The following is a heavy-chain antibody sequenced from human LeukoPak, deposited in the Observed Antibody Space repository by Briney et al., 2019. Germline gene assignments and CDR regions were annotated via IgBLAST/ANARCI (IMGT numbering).Heavy chain of an antibody. Sequence: SQTLSLTCTVSGGSISSGDYYWSWIRQPPGKGLEWIGYIYYSGSTYYNPSLKSRVTISVDTSKNQFSLKLSSVTAADTAVYCCARSRSSSSWYRPYYYGMDVWGQGTTVTVSS. CDR1: GGSISSGDYY. CDR3: ARSRSSSSWYRPYYYGMDV. J-gene: IGHJ6*02. D-gene: IGHD6-13*01. V-gene: IGHV4-30-4*01. CDR2: IYYSGST.